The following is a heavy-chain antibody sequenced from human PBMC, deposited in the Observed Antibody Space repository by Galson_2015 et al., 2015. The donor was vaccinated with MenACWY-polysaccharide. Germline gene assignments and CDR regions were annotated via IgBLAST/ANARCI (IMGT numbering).Heavy chain of an antibody. V-gene: IGHV3-7*01. CDR3: IHRDNPYGSGSCRFDP. CDR1: GFTFSSYY. CDR2: IRQDGSAK. Sequence: SLRLSCAASGFTFSSYYMSWVRQAPGKGLEWVANIRQDGSAKYYVDSVKGRFTISRDNAKNLLYLQLNSLRAEDTAIYYCIHRDNPYGSGSCRFDPWGQGTLVTVSS. D-gene: IGHD3-10*01. J-gene: IGHJ5*02.